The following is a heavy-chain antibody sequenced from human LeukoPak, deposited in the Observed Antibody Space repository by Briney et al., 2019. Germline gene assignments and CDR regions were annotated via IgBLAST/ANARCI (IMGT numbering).Heavy chain of an antibody. CDR2: INHRGST. CDR1: GESLSKYY. J-gene: IGHJ1*01. Sequence: PSETLSLTCAVYGESLSKYYWTWIRQSPGKGLEWIGEINHRGSTNHNPSLKSRVTLSVDTSKHQFSLKLTSLTAADTAVYYCARFQGYFQHWGQGTLVTVSS. CDR3: ARFQGYFQH. V-gene: IGHV4-34*01.